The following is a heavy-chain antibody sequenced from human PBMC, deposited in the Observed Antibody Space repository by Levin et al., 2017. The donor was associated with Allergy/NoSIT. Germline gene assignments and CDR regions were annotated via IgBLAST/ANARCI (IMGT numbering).Heavy chain of an antibody. V-gene: IGHV3-9*01. J-gene: IGHJ6*02. D-gene: IGHD6-13*01. CDR2: ISWNSGSI. CDR3: AKAGYSSSWLGSYYYYGMDV. CDR1: GFTFDDYA. Sequence: SLKISCAASGFTFDDYAMHWVRQAPGKGLEWVSGISWNSGSIGYADSVKGRFTISRDNAKNSLYLQMNSLRAEDTALYYCAKAGYSSSWLGSYYYYGMDVWGQGTTVTVSS.